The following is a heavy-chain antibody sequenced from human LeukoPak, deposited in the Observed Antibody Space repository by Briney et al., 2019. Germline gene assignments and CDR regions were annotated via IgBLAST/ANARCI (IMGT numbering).Heavy chain of an antibody. CDR1: GFTFSDYY. Sequence: PGGSLRLSCAASGFTFSDYYMSWIRQAPGKGLEWVSYISSSGSTIYYADSVKGRFTISRDNAKNSLYLQMNSLRAEDTAVYYCAKSNYDSSGYSHFDYWGQGTLVTVSS. CDR2: ISSSGSTI. J-gene: IGHJ4*02. D-gene: IGHD3-22*01. CDR3: AKSNYDSSGYSHFDY. V-gene: IGHV3-11*04.